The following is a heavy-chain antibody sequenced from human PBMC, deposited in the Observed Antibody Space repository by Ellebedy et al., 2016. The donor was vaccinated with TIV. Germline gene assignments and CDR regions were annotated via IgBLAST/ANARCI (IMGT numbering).Heavy chain of an antibody. CDR1: GFSFSNFW. D-gene: IGHD1-14*01. J-gene: IGHJ4*02. CDR3: ATDGPTITSY. V-gene: IGHV3-53*01. CDR2: LYSGGST. Sequence: GESLKISCAAWGFSFSNFWMSWVRQAPGKGLAWVSFLYSGGSTYYADSVKGRFTISRDNSKNTVSLQMKSLRAEDTALYYCATDGPTITSYWGQGILVTVSS.